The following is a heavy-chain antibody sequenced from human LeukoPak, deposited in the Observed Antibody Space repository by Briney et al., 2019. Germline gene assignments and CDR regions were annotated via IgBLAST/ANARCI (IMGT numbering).Heavy chain of an antibody. D-gene: IGHD5-24*01. V-gene: IGHV5-51*01. CDR2: IYPGDSDT. J-gene: IGHJ4*02. Sequence: SGESLKISCKGSGYSFTSYWIGWVRQMPGKVLEWMGIIYPGDSDTRYSPSFQGQVTISADKSISTAYLQWSSLEASDTAMCYCARQTPDGYFDYWGQGTLVTVSS. CDR1: GYSFTSYW. CDR3: ARQTPDGYFDY.